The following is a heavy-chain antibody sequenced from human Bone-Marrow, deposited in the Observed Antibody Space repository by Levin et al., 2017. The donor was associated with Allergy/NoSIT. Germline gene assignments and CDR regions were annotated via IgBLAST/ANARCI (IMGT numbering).Heavy chain of an antibody. CDR1: GYTFTGYY. CDR3: ARDFADPYYYGSGSYYNPVYYYGMDV. J-gene: IGHJ6*02. V-gene: IGHV1-2*02. CDR2: INPNSGGT. Sequence: GESLKISCKASGYTFTGYYMHWVRQAPGQGLEWMGWINPNSGGTNYAQKFQGRVTMTRDTSISTAYMELSRLRSDDTAVYYCARDFADPYYYGSGSYYNPVYYYGMDVWGQGTTVTVSS. D-gene: IGHD3-10*01.